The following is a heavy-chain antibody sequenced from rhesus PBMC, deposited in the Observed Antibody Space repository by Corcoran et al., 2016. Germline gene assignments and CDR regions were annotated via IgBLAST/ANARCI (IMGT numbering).Heavy chain of an antibody. CDR3: AKARGYSGYSSFDY. J-gene: IGHJ4*01. CDR2: INSGGGST. Sequence: EVQLVESGGGLAKPGGSLRLSCAASGFTFSSYWMNWVRQAPGKGLEWVSAINSGGGSTYYSDAGKGRCTSSRDNSKNTLSLQMNSLRAEDTAVYYCAKARGYSGYSSFDYWGQGVLVTVSS. V-gene: IGHV3S25*01. CDR1: GFTFSSYW. D-gene: IGHD5-42*01.